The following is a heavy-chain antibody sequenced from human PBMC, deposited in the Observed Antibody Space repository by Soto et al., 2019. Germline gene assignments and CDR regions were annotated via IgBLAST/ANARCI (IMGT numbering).Heavy chain of an antibody. CDR1: GFTFSSYW. V-gene: IGHV3-7*05. Sequence: GGSLRLSCAASGFTFSSYWMSWVRQAPGKGLEWVANIKQDGSEKYYVDSVKGRFTISRDNAKNSLYLQMNSLGAEDTAVYYCAGDLLWFGELPIYGMDVWGQGTTVTVSS. J-gene: IGHJ6*02. CDR2: IKQDGSEK. D-gene: IGHD3-10*01. CDR3: AGDLLWFGELPIYGMDV.